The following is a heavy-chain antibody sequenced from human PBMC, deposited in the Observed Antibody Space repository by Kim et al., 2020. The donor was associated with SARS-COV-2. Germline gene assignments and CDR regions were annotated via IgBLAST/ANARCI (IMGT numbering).Heavy chain of an antibody. V-gene: IGHV3-30*04. CDR3: ARDGHYYDSSPPRRSWYFDY. Sequence: GGSLRLSCAASGFTFSSYAMHWVRQAPGKGLEWVAVISYDGSNKYYADSVKGRFTISRDNSKNTLYLQMNSLRAEDTAVYYCARDGHYYDSSPPRRSWYFDYWGQGTLVTVSS. CDR1: GFTFSSYA. D-gene: IGHD3-22*01. CDR2: ISYDGSNK. J-gene: IGHJ4*02.